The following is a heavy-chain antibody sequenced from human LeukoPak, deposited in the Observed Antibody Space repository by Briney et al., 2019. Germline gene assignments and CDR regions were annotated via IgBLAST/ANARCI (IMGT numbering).Heavy chain of an antibody. Sequence: KFQGRVTMTTDTSTSTAYMELRSLRSDDTAVYYCAREGYDSSGYYFGFDYWGQGTLVTVSS. J-gene: IGHJ4*02. D-gene: IGHD3-22*01. V-gene: IGHV1-18*01. CDR3: AREGYDSSGYYFGFDY.